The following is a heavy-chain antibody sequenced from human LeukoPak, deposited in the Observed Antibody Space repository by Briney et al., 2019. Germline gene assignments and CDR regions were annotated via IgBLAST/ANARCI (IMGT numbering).Heavy chain of an antibody. CDR1: GGSISSSSYY. CDR3: AKEGGNRYCSSTSCSNWFDP. J-gene: IGHJ5*02. CDR2: IYYSGST. V-gene: IGHV4-39*07. D-gene: IGHD2-2*01. Sequence: SETLSLTCTVSGGSISSSSYYWGWIRQPPGKGLEWIGSIYYSGSTYYNPSLKSRVTMSVDTSKNQFSLKLSSVTAADTAVYYCAKEGGNRYCSSTSCSNWFDPWGQGTLVTVSS.